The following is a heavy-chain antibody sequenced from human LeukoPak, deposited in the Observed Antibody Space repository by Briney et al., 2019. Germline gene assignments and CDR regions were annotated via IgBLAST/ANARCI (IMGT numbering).Heavy chain of an antibody. V-gene: IGHV3-53*01. Sequence: GGSLRLSCAASGFTFSNHAMHWVRQAPGKGLECVSLIYISGNTDYADSVKGRFTISRDNSNNTLYLQMNSLRAEDTAVYYCARDPSPFYSGSYLGFDPWGQGTLVTVSS. D-gene: IGHD1-26*01. CDR1: GFTFSNHA. CDR2: IYISGNT. CDR3: ARDPSPFYSGSYLGFDP. J-gene: IGHJ5*02.